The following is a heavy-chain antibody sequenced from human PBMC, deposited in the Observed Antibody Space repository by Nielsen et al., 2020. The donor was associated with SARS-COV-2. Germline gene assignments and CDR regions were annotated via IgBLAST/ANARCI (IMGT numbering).Heavy chain of an antibody. Sequence: KVSCKGSGYSFTSHWITWVRQMPGKGLEWMGRIDPSDSYVDYSSSFQGHVAISADKSISTAYLQWSSLKASDTAMYYCARYASEYYYYYYMDVWGTGTTVTVPS. CDR3: ARYASEYYYYYYMDV. V-gene: IGHV5-10-1*01. J-gene: IGHJ6*03. CDR2: IDPSDSYV. CDR1: GYSFTSHW. D-gene: IGHD2-2*01.